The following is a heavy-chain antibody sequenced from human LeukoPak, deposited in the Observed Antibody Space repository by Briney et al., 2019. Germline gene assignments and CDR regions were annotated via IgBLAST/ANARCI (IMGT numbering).Heavy chain of an antibody. CDR2: INSDGSIT. D-gene: IGHD3-22*01. CDR1: GFTFTTYW. V-gene: IGHV3-74*01. Sequence: PGGSLRLSCAASGFTFTTYWMHWVRQAPGKGLVWVSHINSDGSITSYADSVKGRFTISRDNAKNTLYLQMNSLRAEDTAVYYCAKDQYYDSSGYSNYWGQGTLVTVSS. CDR3: AKDQYYDSSGYSNY. J-gene: IGHJ4*02.